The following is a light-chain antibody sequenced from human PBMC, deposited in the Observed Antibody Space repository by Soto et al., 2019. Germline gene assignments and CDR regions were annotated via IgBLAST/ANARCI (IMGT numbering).Light chain of an antibody. Sequence: EIVMTQSPATLSVSPGERATLSCRASQSVSSNLAWYQQKPGQAPRLLIYGASTRATGIPARFSGSGSGTEFTLTISSLQSEDFATYYCQQGYSIPPFTFGPGTKVDLK. V-gene: IGKV3-15*01. CDR1: QSVSSN. J-gene: IGKJ3*01. CDR3: QQGYSIPPFT. CDR2: GAS.